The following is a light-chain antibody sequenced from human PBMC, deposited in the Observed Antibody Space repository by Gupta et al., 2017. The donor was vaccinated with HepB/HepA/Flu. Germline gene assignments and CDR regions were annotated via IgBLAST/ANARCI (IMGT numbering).Light chain of an antibody. Sequence: QSVLTQVPSASGTPGQTVTISCSGSSSNIGTNSVSWYQHFPGTAPKLLIHTNNERPSGVPDRFSGSKSGTSASLAVSGLQADDEGFYYCSTWDDFLTAYVFGTGTKVTVL. V-gene: IGLV1-44*01. CDR3: STWDDFLTAYV. J-gene: IGLJ1*01. CDR2: TNN. CDR1: SSNIGTNS.